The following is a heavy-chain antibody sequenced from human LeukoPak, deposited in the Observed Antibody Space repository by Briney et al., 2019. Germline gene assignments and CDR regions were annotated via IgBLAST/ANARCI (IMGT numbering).Heavy chain of an antibody. D-gene: IGHD3-10*01. V-gene: IGHV1-18*01. CDR2: ISAYNGNA. CDR3: ARDRSSMVRGYDAFDI. Sequence: EASVKVSCKAFGYTFTSYGISWVRQAPGQGLEWMGWISAYNGNANYAQKLQGRVTMTTDTSTSTAYMELRSLRSDDTAVYYCARDRSSMVRGYDAFDIWGQGTMVTVSS. J-gene: IGHJ3*02. CDR1: GYTFTSYG.